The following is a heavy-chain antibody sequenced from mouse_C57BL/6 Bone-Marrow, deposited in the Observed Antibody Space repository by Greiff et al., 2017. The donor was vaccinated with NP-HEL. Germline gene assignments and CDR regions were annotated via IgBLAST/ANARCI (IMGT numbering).Heavy chain of an antibody. CDR2: IRSKSNNYAT. CDR3: SGSSYEAMDY. D-gene: IGHD1-1*01. J-gene: IGHJ4*01. Sequence: EVHLVESGGGLVQPKGSLKLSCAASGFSFNTYAMNWVRQAPGKGLEWVARIRSKSNNYATYYADSVKDRFTISRDDSESMLYLQMNNLKTEDTAMYYCSGSSYEAMDYWGQGTSVTVSA. V-gene: IGHV10-1*01. CDR1: GFSFNTYA.